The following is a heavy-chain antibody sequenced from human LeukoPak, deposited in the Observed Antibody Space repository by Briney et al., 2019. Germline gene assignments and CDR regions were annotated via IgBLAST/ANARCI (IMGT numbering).Heavy chain of an antibody. D-gene: IGHD3-3*01. V-gene: IGHV3-7*01. J-gene: IGHJ4*02. Sequence: GGSLRLSCAASGFTFSSYWMTWVRQAPGKGLEWVANIKQDGSEKYYADSVKGRFTISRDNAKNSLYLQMNSLRAEDTAVYYCARDSVVRVERADYWGQGTLVTVSS. CDR1: GFTFSSYW. CDR2: IKQDGSEK. CDR3: ARDSVVRVERADY.